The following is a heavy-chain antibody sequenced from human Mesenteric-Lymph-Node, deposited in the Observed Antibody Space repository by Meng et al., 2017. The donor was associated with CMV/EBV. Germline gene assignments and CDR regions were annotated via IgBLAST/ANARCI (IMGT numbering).Heavy chain of an antibody. CDR3: ARRGGGYCSSTSCSYGMDV. V-gene: IGHV5-51*01. CDR2: IYPGDSDT. Sequence: GESLKISCQGSGYSFVSYWIGWVRQMPGKGLEWMGIIYPGDSDTRYSPSFQGQVTISADKSISTAYLQWSSLMASDTAMYYCARRGGGYCSSTSCSYGMDVWGQGTTVTVSS. D-gene: IGHD2-2*01. CDR1: GYSFVSYW. J-gene: IGHJ6*02.